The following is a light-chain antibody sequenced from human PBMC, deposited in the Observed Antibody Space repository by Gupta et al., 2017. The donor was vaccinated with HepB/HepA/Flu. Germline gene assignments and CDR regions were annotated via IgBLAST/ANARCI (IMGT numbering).Light chain of an antibody. Sequence: DIQMTQSPSSLSASVGDRVTITCLASHRITNYLHWYQQKPGKAPQLLIYVASRVQSGVPSRFSGSGSGTDFTLTISRLQPEDFASYVCLQGANAPLSFGQGTQV. J-gene: IGKJ5*01. CDR1: HRITNY. CDR2: VAS. CDR3: LQGANAPLS. V-gene: IGKV1-39*01.